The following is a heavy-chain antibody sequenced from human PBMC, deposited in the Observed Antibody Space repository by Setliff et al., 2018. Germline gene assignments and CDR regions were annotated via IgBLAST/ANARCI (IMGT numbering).Heavy chain of an antibody. CDR2: IYHSGSS. CDR1: GGSISSMSYY. CDR3: ARDPHYDPTYSLPGHAFDF. D-gene: IGHD3-22*01. J-gene: IGHJ3*01. V-gene: IGHV4-39*06. Sequence: PSETLSLTCTVSGGSISSMSYYWGWIRQPPGKGLEWIGSIYHSGSSYYNSSLRSRVTISLDASKNQFALKLTSATAADTAVYYCARDPHYDPTYSLPGHAFDFWGQGIMVTVSS.